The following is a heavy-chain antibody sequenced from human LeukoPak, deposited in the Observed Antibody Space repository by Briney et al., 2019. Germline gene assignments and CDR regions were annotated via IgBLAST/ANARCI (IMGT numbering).Heavy chain of an antibody. CDR3: ARARYDILTGYLSTAEYYFDY. D-gene: IGHD3-9*01. V-gene: IGHV3-48*03. J-gene: IGHJ4*02. CDR2: ISSSGSTI. CDR1: GFTFSSYE. Sequence: PGRSLRLSCAASGFTFSSYEMNWVRQAPGKGLEWVSYISSSGSTIYYADSVKGRFTFPRDNAKHSLYLQMNSLRGEDTAVYYCARARYDILTGYLSTAEYYFDYWGQGTLVTVSS.